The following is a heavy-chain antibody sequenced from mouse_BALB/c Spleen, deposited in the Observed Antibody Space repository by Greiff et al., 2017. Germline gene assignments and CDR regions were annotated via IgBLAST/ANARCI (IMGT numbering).Heavy chain of an antibody. J-gene: IGHJ3*01. CDR2: INPSTGYT. Sequence: QVQLKESGAELAKPGASVKMSCKASGYTFTSYWMHWVKQRPGQGLEWIGYINPSTGYTEYNQKFKDKATLTADKSSSTAYMQLSSLTSEDSAVYYCARGRRTPWFAYWGQGTLVTVSA. CDR3: ARGRRTPWFAY. D-gene: IGHD5-1*01. CDR1: GYTFTSYW. V-gene: IGHV1-7*01.